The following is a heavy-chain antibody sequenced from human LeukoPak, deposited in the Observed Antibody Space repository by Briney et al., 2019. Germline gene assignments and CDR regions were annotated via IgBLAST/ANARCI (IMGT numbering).Heavy chain of an antibody. J-gene: IGHJ6*03. CDR2: FSGSNNYT. CDR3: SKSSSFFGGYFYYMDV. CDR1: GFTFSSYA. D-gene: IGHD3-10*01. Sequence: GGSLRLSCAASGFTFSSYAMNWVRQVPGKGLEWVSAFSGSNNYTYYADSVKGRFTISRDNSKNTLYLQMNTLRAEDTAVYYCSKSSSFFGGYFYYMDVWGKGTTVTVSS. V-gene: IGHV3-23*01.